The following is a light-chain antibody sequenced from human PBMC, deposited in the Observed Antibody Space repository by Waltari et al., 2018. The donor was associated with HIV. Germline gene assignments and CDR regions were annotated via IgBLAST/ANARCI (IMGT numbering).Light chain of an antibody. CDR1: SGSVSTSYY. CDR3: VLYVGSGIWV. V-gene: IGLV8-61*01. J-gene: IGLJ3*02. Sequence: QTVVTQEPSFSVSPGGTVTLTCGLSSGSVSTSYYPSWYQQTPGQAPRTLIDSTNTRSSGVPDRFSGSNLGNKAALTITGAQAEDESDYYCVLYVGSGIWVFGGGTKLTVL. CDR2: STN.